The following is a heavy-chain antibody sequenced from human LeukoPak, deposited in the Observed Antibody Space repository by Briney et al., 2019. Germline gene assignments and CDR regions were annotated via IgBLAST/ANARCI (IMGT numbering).Heavy chain of an antibody. D-gene: IGHD3-22*01. V-gene: IGHV4-4*07. CDR2: IYTSGST. J-gene: IGHJ3*02. Sequence: KSSETLSLTCTVSGGSISSYYWSWIPQPAGVGLEWIGRIYTSGSTDYNPSLNSRVTMSVDTSKNQFSLKLSSVTAADTAVYYCARDRGYYDSSGYYAFDIWGQGTMVTVSS. CDR3: ARDRGYYDSSGYYAFDI. CDR1: GGSISSYY.